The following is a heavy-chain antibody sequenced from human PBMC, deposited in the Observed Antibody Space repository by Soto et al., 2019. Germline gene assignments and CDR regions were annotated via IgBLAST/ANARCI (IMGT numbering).Heavy chain of an antibody. V-gene: IGHV1-69*01. J-gene: IGHJ5*02. D-gene: IGHD2-2*01. CDR1: GDTFRNYA. Sequence: QVHLVQSGAEMKKPGSSVRVSCTASGDTFRNYAISWVRQAPGQGLEWMGGIIPILGRADYAQKFQGRVTITADESTTTAYMELSSMTSEATAVYYCARVRQYCNSTTCPNWFDPWGQGTLVTVSS. CDR3: ARVRQYCNSTTCPNWFDP. CDR2: IIPILGRA.